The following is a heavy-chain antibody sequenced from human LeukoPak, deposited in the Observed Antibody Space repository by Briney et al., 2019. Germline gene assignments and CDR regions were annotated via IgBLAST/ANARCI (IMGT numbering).Heavy chain of an antibody. J-gene: IGHJ4*02. CDR2: IYSSGST. Sequence: GGSLRLSCAASGFTVSSNYMSRVRQAPGKGLEWVSVIYSSGSTYYADSVKGRFTISRDNSKNTLHLQMNTLRAVDTAVYYCASRIATAGSVDYWGQGTLVTVSS. CDR3: ASRIATAGSVDY. D-gene: IGHD6-13*01. V-gene: IGHV3-53*01. CDR1: GFTVSSNY.